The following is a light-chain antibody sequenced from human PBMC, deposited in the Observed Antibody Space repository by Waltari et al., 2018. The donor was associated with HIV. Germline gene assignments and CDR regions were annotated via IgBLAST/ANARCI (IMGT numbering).Light chain of an antibody. CDR3: QSADSSGTLYV. CDR1: ALPKQY. CDR2: KDS. Sequence: SYELTQPPSVSVSPGQTARITCSGDALPKQYAYWYQQKPGQAPVLVIDKDSERPSGIPERFSCSSSGTTGTLTISGVQAEDEADYYCQSADSSGTLYVFGTGTKVTVL. J-gene: IGLJ1*01. V-gene: IGLV3-25*03.